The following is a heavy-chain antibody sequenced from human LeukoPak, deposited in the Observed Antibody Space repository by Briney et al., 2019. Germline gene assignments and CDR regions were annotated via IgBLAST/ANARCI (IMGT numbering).Heavy chain of an antibody. Sequence: GGSLRLSCAASGFTFSIYAMNWIRQTPGKGLEWVSYISYSSETTYYADSVKGRFTISRDNAKELVYLQMNSLRAEDTAVYYCTRSGDGAFATWGQGTLVTVSS. CDR3: TRSGDGAFAT. D-gene: IGHD3-10*01. CDR1: GFTFSIYA. CDR2: ISYSSETT. V-gene: IGHV3-48*04. J-gene: IGHJ3*02.